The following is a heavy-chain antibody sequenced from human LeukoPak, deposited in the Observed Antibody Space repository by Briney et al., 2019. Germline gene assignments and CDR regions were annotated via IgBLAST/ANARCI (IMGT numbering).Heavy chain of an antibody. J-gene: IGHJ4*02. Sequence: ASVTVSFTASGYTFTIYGISWVRQAPGQGLEWMGWISTYNDNTNYAQKLQGRVTITTDTSTSTAYMELRSLRSDDTAVYYCARGSCSSTSCYREGYYFDDWGKGTLVTIS. CDR1: GYTFTIYG. CDR3: ARGSCSSTSCYREGYYFDD. V-gene: IGHV1-18*01. D-gene: IGHD2-2*01. CDR2: ISTYNDNT.